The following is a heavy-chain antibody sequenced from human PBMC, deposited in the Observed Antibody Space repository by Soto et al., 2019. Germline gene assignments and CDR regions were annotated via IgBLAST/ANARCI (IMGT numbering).Heavy chain of an antibody. V-gene: IGHV3-30*18. Sequence: GGSLRLSCAASGFTFRSYGMHWVRQAPGKGLEWVAVISFDGSNKYYADSVKGRFTISRDNSKKTLYLQMNSLRAEDTAVYYCAKDPRGYCTNGVCFPPGDYWGQGTLVTVSS. CDR1: GFTFRSYG. J-gene: IGHJ4*02. D-gene: IGHD2-8*01. CDR2: ISFDGSNK. CDR3: AKDPRGYCTNGVCFPPGDY.